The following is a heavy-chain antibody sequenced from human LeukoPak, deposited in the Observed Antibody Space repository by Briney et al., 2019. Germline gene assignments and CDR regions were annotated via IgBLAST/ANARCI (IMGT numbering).Heavy chain of an antibody. CDR2: FDGNAHGT. D-gene: IGHD2-21*01. Sequence: GGSLRLSCATSGFTFSQFGMTWVRQPPGKGLEWVTSFDGNAHGTYFADSVKGRCTISSDNSKITVYLQMNSLRADDTAIYYCAKARIIGVGWAQFDSWGQGSLVTVSS. CDR1: GFTFSQFG. V-gene: IGHV3-23*01. CDR3: AKARIIGVGWAQFDS. J-gene: IGHJ4*02.